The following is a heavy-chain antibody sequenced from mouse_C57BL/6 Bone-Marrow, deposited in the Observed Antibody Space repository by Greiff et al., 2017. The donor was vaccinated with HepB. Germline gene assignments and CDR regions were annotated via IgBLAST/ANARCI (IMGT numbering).Heavy chain of an antibody. J-gene: IGHJ1*03. Sequence: EVQLVESEGGLVQPGSSMKLSCTASGFTFSDYYMAWVRQVPEKGLEWVANINYDGSSTYYLDSLKSRFIISRDNAKNILYLQMSSLKSEDTATYYCARDDGYSRDWYFDVWGTGTTVTVSS. CDR2: INYDGSST. CDR1: GFTFSDYY. V-gene: IGHV5-16*01. CDR3: ARDDGYSRDWYFDV. D-gene: IGHD2-3*01.